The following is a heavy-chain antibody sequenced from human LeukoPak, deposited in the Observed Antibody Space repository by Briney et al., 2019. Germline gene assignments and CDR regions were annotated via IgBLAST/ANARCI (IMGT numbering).Heavy chain of an antibody. D-gene: IGHD6-13*01. Sequence: ASVKVSCKASGGTFSSYAISWVRQAPGQGLEWMGRIIPIPGIANYAQKFQGRVTITADKSTSTAYMELSSLRSEDTAVYYCARDLVAAADKLGNWFDPWGQGTLVTVSS. V-gene: IGHV1-69*04. CDR3: ARDLVAAADKLGNWFDP. CDR2: IIPIPGIA. J-gene: IGHJ5*02. CDR1: GGTFSSYA.